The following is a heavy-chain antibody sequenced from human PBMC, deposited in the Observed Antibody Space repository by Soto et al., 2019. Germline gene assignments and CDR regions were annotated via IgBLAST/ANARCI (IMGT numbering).Heavy chain of an antibody. CDR2: VSDNGGSRGGT. CDR1: GFMFNNSA. J-gene: IGHJ3*02. Sequence: EVELLESGGGLVQPGGSLSLSCEASGFMFNNSAMTWVRQAPGQGLQWVASVSDNGGSRGGTYYADSVKGRFTISRDNSKNTLYLQLDSLTGADTAVYYCARSKAVVIAALAIWGQGTMVTVSS. V-gene: IGHV3-23*01. D-gene: IGHD2-21*01. CDR3: ARSKAVVIAALAI.